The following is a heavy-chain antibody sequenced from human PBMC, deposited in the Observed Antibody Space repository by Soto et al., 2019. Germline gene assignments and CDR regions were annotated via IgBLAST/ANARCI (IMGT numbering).Heavy chain of an antibody. CDR3: AREVSGIQAFDY. CDR2: VHRSGGA. J-gene: IGHJ4*02. CDR1: GGSIISGGYY. Sequence: SETLSLTCTVSGGSIISGGYYWTWIRQSPGKDLEWIGEVHRSGGANYNPSLRGRVTMSIDNSNNQFSLKLTSVTAADTAIYYCAREVSGIQAFDYWGQGTLVTVSS. V-gene: IGHV4-30-2*06. D-gene: IGHD1-20*01.